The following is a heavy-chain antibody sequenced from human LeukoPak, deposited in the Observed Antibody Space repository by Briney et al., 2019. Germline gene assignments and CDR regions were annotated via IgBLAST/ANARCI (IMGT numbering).Heavy chain of an antibody. V-gene: IGHV4-59*08. CDR3: ARHDPIVSMIVGERAFDI. D-gene: IGHD3-22*01. CDR1: GXSISSYY. Sequence: PSETLSLTCTVSGXSISSYYWSWIRQPPGKGLECIGYIYYSGSTNYNPSLKSRVTISVDTSKIQFSLKVSSVTAADTAVYYCARHDPIVSMIVGERAFDIWGQGTMVSVSS. CDR2: IYYSGST. J-gene: IGHJ3*02.